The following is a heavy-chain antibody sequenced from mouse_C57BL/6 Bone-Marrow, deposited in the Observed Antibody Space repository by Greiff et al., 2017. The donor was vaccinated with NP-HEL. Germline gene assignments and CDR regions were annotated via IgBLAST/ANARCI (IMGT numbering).Heavy chain of an antibody. D-gene: IGHD2-2*01. CDR3: ARWGLLGLGRFDG. CDR1: GYTFTSYY. V-gene: IGHV1-85*01. Sequence: QVQLQQSGPELVKPGASVKLSCKASGYTFTSYYINWVKQRPGQGLEWIGWIYPRDGSTKYNEKFKGKATLTVDTSSSTAYMELPSLTSEDSAVYFGARWGLLGLGRFDGWGQGTTLTVSS. CDR2: IYPRDGST. J-gene: IGHJ2*01.